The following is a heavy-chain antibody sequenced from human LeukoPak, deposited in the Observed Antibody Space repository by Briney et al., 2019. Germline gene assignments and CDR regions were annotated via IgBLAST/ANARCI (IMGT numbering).Heavy chain of an antibody. D-gene: IGHD5-18*01. V-gene: IGHV3-30*02. Sequence: GGSLRLSCTASGFTFSSCGMHWVRQAPGKGLEWVAFIRYDGSNKYYADSVKGRFTISRDNSKNTLYLQMNSLRAEDTAVYYCAKERDTAMVTIDYWGQGTLVTVSS. CDR2: IRYDGSNK. CDR3: AKERDTAMVTIDY. J-gene: IGHJ4*02. CDR1: GFTFSSCG.